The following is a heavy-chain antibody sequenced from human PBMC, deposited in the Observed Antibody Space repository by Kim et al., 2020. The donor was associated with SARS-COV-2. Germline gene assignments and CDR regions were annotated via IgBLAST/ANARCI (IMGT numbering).Heavy chain of an antibody. CDR1: GFTVSSNY. CDR3: ARDLWFGELWIGDYYYYGMDV. J-gene: IGHJ6*02. V-gene: IGHV3-53*01. CDR2: IYSGGST. Sequence: GGSLRLSCAASGFTVSSNYMSWVRQAPGKGLEWVSVIYSGGSTYYADSVKVRFTISRDNSKNTLYLQMNSLRAEDTAVYYCARDLWFGELWIGDYYYYGMDVWGQGTTVTVSS. D-gene: IGHD3-10*01.